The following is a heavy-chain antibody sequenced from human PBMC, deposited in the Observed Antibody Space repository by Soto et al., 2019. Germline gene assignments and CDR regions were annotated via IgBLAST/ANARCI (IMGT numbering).Heavy chain of an antibody. CDR1: GFTFSSYS. Sequence: GGSLRLSCAASGFTFSSYSMNWVRQAPGKGLEWVSSISSSSSYIYYADSVKGRFTISRDNAKNSLYLQMNSLRAEDTAVYYCARDTRLLWFGEPHYYYYGMDVWGQGTTVTVSS. CDR2: ISSSSSYI. V-gene: IGHV3-21*01. D-gene: IGHD3-10*01. J-gene: IGHJ6*02. CDR3: ARDTRLLWFGEPHYYYYGMDV.